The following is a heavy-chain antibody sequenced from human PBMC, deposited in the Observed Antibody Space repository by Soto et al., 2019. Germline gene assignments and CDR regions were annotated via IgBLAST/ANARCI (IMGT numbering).Heavy chain of an antibody. D-gene: IGHD3-9*01. CDR1: GGTFITYV. CDR3: ARASRYTDRSYEAFDI. Sequence: SVKVAFNASGGTFITYVIAWVRQSPGQGLEWMGGIIPISGTSNYAQKYQGRVAIIADESTNTVYMELSSLRSDDTAVYYCARASRYTDRSYEAFDICGQRSMVTVFS. CDR2: IIPISGTS. J-gene: IGHJ3*02. V-gene: IGHV1-69*01.